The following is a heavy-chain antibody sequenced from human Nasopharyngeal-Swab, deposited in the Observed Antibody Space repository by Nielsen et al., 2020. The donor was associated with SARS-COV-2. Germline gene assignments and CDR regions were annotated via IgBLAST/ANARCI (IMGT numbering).Heavy chain of an antibody. J-gene: IGHJ4*02. CDR1: GFTFSSYT. CDR3: AKRYADTYGYPANFFDY. CDR2: IGGSTGNT. Sequence: GASLQISCAASGFTFSSYTMNWVRQAPGKGLEWVSTIGGSTGNTYYAASVKGRFTISRDNSKSTLYLQMSSLSAEDTAVYYCAKRYADTYGYPANFFDYWGPGTLVTVSS. D-gene: IGHD5-18*01. V-gene: IGHV3-23*01.